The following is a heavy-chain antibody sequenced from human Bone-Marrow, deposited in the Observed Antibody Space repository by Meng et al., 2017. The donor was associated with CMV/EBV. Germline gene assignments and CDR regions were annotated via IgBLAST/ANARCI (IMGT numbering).Heavy chain of an antibody. V-gene: IGHV4-34*01. CDR1: GGSFSGYY. CDR2: INHSGST. D-gene: IGHD1-26*01. J-gene: IGHJ4*02. CDR3: ARGKKGGELLYFDY. Sequence: SETLSLTCAVYGGSFSGYYWSWIRQPPGKGLEWIGEINHSGSTNYNPSLKSRVTISVDTSKNQFSLKLSSVTAADTAVYYCARGKKGGELLYFDYWGQGTLVTVSS.